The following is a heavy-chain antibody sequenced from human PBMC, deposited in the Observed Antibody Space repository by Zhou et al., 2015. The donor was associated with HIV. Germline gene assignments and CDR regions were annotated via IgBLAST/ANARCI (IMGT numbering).Heavy chain of an antibody. CDR1: GYTFTTYG. J-gene: IGHJ6*02. Sequence: QVQLVQSGAEVKKPGASVKVSCKASGYTFTTYGISWVRQAPGQGLEWMGWMNPNTGDTRFAQKFQGRVTMTRNTSITTAYMDLSSLGSEDTGVYYCTFGSGSMFYSYGFDVWGQGTTVAVSS. CDR2: MNPNTGDT. V-gene: IGHV1-8*02. CDR3: TFGSGSMFYSYGFDV. D-gene: IGHD3-10*01.